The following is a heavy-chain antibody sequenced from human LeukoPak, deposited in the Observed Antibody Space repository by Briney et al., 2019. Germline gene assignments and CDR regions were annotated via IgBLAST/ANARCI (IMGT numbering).Heavy chain of an antibody. D-gene: IGHD3-3*01. Sequence: GGSLRLSCAASGFTFSSYAMSWVRQAPGKGLEWVSAISGSGGSTYYADSVKGRFTISRDNSKNTLYLQMNSLRAEDTAVYYCAKSMEWLLFLSHFDYWGQGTLVTVSS. CDR3: AKSMEWLLFLSHFDY. V-gene: IGHV3-23*01. J-gene: IGHJ4*02. CDR1: GFTFSSYA. CDR2: ISGSGGST.